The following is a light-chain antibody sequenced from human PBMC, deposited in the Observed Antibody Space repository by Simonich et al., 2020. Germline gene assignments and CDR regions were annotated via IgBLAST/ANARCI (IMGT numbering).Light chain of an antibody. CDR3: CSYAGSSTFV. CDR2: EGS. CDR1: SSDVGSYNL. Sequence: QSALTQPASVSGSPGQSITISCTGTSSDVGSYNLVSWYQKHPGKAPKRMIYEGSKRPSGVSNRFSGSKSGNTASLTISGLQAEDEADYYCCSYAGSSTFVFGGGTKLTVL. J-gene: IGLJ2*01. V-gene: IGLV2-23*03.